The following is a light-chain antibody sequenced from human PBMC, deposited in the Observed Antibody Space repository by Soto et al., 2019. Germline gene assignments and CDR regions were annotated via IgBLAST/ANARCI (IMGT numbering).Light chain of an antibody. CDR1: QSVLYSSNNLNY. Sequence: DIVMTQSPDSLAVSLGERATVNCKSSQSVLYSSNNLNYLAWYQQKPGQPPKLLIYWASTRESGVPDRFSGSGSGTDFTLTISSLQAEDVAVYYCQQYYSTPLTFGGGTKGDIK. CDR2: WAS. CDR3: QQYYSTPLT. V-gene: IGKV4-1*01. J-gene: IGKJ4*01.